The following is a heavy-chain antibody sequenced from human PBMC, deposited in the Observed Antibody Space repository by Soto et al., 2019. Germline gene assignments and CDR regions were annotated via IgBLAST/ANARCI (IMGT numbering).Heavy chain of an antibody. J-gene: IGHJ6*02. Sequence: PGESLKISCKGSGYSFTSYWIGWVRQMPGKGLEWMGIIYPGDSDTRYSPSFQGQVTISADKSISTAYLQWSSLKASDTAMYYCARLGEGSSRNYYYGMDVWGQGTTVTVSS. CDR2: IYPGDSDT. V-gene: IGHV5-51*01. CDR1: GYSFTSYW. CDR3: ARLGEGSSRNYYYGMDV. D-gene: IGHD6-6*01.